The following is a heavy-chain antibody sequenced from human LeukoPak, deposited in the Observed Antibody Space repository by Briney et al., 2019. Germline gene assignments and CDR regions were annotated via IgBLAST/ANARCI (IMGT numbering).Heavy chain of an antibody. D-gene: IGHD3-10*01. Sequence: GGSLRLSCAASGFTFSSYAMSWVRQAPGKGLEWVSAISGSGGSTYYADSVKGRFTISRDDPKNTLDLQMGSLRPEDMAVYYCARGFHYYGAGIDYWGQGTLVTVSS. CDR1: GFTFSSYA. V-gene: IGHV3-23*01. CDR2: ISGSGGST. J-gene: IGHJ4*02. CDR3: ARGFHYYGAGIDY.